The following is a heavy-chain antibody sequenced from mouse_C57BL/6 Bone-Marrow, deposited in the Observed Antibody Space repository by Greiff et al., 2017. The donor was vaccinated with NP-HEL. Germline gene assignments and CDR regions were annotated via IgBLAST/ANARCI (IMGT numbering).Heavy chain of an antibody. V-gene: IGHV7-1*01. Sequence: EVKLVESGGGLVQSGRSLRLSCATSGFTFSDFYMEWVRQAPGKGLEWIAASRNKANDYTTEYSASVKGRFIVSRDTSQSILYLQMNALRAEDTAIYYCARDAPQLGSWYFDYWGQGTTLTVSS. CDR1: GFTFSDFY. CDR2: SRNKANDYTT. J-gene: IGHJ2*01. D-gene: IGHD4-1*02. CDR3: ARDAPQLGSWYFDY.